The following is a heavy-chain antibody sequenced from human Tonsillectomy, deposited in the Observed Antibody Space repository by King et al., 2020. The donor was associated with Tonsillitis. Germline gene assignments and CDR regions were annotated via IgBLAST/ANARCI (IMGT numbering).Heavy chain of an antibody. V-gene: IGHV3-21*01. CDR1: GFTFSSYS. CDR3: ARARSCSGGSCYFDY. Sequence: VQLVESGGGLVKPGGSLRLSCAASGFTFSSYSMNWVRQAPGKGLEWVSSISSSSSYIYYADSVKGRFTISRDNAKNSLYLQMNSLRAEDTAVYYCARARSCSGGSCYFDYWGQRTLVTVSS. J-gene: IGHJ4*02. D-gene: IGHD2-15*01. CDR2: ISSSSSYI.